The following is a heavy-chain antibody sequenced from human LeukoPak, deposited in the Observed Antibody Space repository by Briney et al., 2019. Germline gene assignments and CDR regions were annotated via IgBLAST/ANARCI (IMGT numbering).Heavy chain of an antibody. CDR1: GFTFSSYS. V-gene: IGHV3-23*01. CDR3: ARSYYHDSSGRFDS. J-gene: IGHJ4*02. D-gene: IGHD3-22*01. Sequence: AGGSLRLSCAASGFTFSSYSMNWVRQAPGKGLEWVSTISGSGNSAYYGDSVQGRFTISRDNSRNTVYLQMSSPRAEDTAVYYCARSYYHDSSGRFDSWGQGTLVTVSS. CDR2: ISGSGNSA.